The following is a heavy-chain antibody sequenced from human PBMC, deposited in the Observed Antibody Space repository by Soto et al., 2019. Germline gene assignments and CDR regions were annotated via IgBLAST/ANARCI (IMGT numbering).Heavy chain of an antibody. Sequence: QLQLQESGPGLVKPSETLSLTCTVSGGSISRSSYYWGWIRQPPGKGLEWIGSIYYSGSTYYNPSLXSXAXIXXDTSKTQFSLKLSSVTAADPAVYSCARHDYGGFGLWGQGTLVTVSS. CDR3: ARHDYGGFGL. V-gene: IGHV4-39*01. J-gene: IGHJ4*02. CDR1: GGSISRSSYY. CDR2: IYYSGST. D-gene: IGHD4-17*01.